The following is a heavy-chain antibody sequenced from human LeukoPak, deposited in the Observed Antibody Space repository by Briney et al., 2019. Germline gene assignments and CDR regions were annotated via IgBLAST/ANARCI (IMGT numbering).Heavy chain of an antibody. CDR3: ARGRAGYGNR. CDR1: GGSISSSSYY. Sequence: SQTLSLTCTVSGGSISSSSYYWGWIRQPPGKGLEWIGSIYYSGSTYYNPSLKSRVTISVDTSKNQFSLKLSSVTAADTAVYYCARGRAGYGNRWGQGTLVTVSS. V-gene: IGHV4-39*07. CDR2: IYYSGST. D-gene: IGHD5-18*01. J-gene: IGHJ4*02.